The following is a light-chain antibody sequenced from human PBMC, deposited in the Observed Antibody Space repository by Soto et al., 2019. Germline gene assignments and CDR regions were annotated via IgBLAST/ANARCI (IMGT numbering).Light chain of an antibody. CDR2: GAS. CDR3: QQYGSSLFT. CDR1: QRVTSSY. V-gene: IGKV3-20*01. Sequence: EIVLTQSPGTLSLSPGERATLSCRASQRVTSSYLAWSHQRPGQAPRLLIYGASTRATGIPDRFGGSGSGTDFTLTISRLEPEDFAMYYCQQYGSSLFTFGQGTKLEI. J-gene: IGKJ2*01.